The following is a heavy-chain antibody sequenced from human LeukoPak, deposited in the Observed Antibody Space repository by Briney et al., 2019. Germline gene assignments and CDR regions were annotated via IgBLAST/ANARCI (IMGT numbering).Heavy chain of an antibody. J-gene: IGHJ4*02. CDR3: AKGYCSSTSCYGDY. CDR2: ISGSGGST. CDR1: GFTFSSYA. Sequence: GGSLRLSCAASGFTFSSYAMSWVRQAPGKGLEWVSAISGSGGSTYCADSVKGRFTISRDNSKNTLYLQMNSLRAEDTAVYYCAKGYCSSTSCYGDYWGQGTLVTVSS. V-gene: IGHV3-23*01. D-gene: IGHD2-2*01.